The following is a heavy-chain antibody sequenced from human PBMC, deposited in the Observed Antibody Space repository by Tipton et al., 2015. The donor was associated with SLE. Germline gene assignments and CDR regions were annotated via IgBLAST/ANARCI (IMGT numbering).Heavy chain of an antibody. D-gene: IGHD6-6*01. CDR3: ARALSSLLFDY. Sequence: TLSLTCTVSGGSISSSSYYWGWIRQPPGKGLEWIGSIYYSGSTYYNPSLKSRVTISLDTSKNQLSLMLSSVTAADTAVYYWARALSSLLFDYWGQGTLVTVSS. V-gene: IGHV4-39*07. J-gene: IGHJ4*02. CDR1: GGSISSSSYY. CDR2: IYYSGST.